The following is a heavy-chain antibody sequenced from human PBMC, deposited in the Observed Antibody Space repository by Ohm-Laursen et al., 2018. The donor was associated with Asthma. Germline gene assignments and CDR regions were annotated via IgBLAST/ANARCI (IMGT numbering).Heavy chain of an antibody. D-gene: IGHD3-16*02. Sequence: SQTLSLTCAVSGDAISSGDYYWTWIRQPPGKGLEWIGYIYYTGSTYYNTSLKTRLTIATDTPKNHFSLILTSVTAADTAVYYCARGTPYEYIGGSYRDYHGLDVWGQGTTVTVSS. J-gene: IGHJ6*02. V-gene: IGHV4-30-4*01. CDR2: IYYTGST. CDR1: GDAISSGDYY. CDR3: ARGTPYEYIGGSYRDYHGLDV.